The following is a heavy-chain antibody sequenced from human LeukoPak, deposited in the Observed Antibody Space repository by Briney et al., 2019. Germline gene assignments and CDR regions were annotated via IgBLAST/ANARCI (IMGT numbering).Heavy chain of an antibody. J-gene: IGHJ4*02. CDR2: ISADNGNT. Sequence: GASVKVSCKASGYTFTNYGINWVRQAPGQGLEWMGWISADNGNTNYAQKVQGRVTMTTDTSTSTAYMELRSLRSDDTAEYYCARTPHRSLEWLYWGFFDYWGQGTLVTVSS. D-gene: IGHD3-3*01. V-gene: IGHV1-18*01. CDR3: ARTPHRSLEWLYWGFFDY. CDR1: GYTFTNYG.